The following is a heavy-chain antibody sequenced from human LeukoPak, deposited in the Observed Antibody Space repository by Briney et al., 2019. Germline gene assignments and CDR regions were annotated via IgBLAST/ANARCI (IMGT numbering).Heavy chain of an antibody. Sequence: GGSLRLSCAASGFTFSDYYMSWIRQAPGKGLEWVSYISSSSSYTNYADSVKGRFTISRDNAKNSLYLQMNSLRAEDTAVYYCTRAYDGSGYYYGTGYWGQGTLVTVPS. CDR1: GFTFSDYY. D-gene: IGHD3-22*01. CDR3: TRAYDGSGYYYGTGY. V-gene: IGHV3-11*05. J-gene: IGHJ4*02. CDR2: ISSSSSYT.